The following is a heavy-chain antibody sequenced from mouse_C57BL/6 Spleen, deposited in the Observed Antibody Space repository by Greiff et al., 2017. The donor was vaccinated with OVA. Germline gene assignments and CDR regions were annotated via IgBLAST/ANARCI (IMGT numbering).Heavy chain of an antibody. CDR3: ARDDYDDWYFDV. V-gene: IGHV1-64*01. J-gene: IGHJ1*03. Sequence: QVQLQQPGAELVKPGASVKLSCKASGYTFTSYWMHWVKQRPGQGLEWIGMIHPNSGSTNYNEKFKSKATLTVDKSSSTAYMQLSSLTSEDSAVYYCARDDYDDWYFDVWGTGTTVTVSS. CDR2: IHPNSGST. D-gene: IGHD2-4*01. CDR1: GYTFTSYW.